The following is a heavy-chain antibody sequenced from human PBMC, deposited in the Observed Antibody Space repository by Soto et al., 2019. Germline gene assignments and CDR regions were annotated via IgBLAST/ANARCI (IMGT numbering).Heavy chain of an antibody. D-gene: IGHD1-26*01. V-gene: IGHV5-10-1*01. Sequence: GESLKISCKGSGYSFTSYWISWVRQMPGKGLECMGRIDPSDSYTNYSPSFQGHVTISADKSISTAYLQWSSLKASDTAMYYCARHFLPLKVGATKRTAYYYYGMDVWGQGTTVTVSS. CDR1: GYSFTSYW. CDR2: IDPSDSYT. J-gene: IGHJ6*02. CDR3: ARHFLPLKVGATKRTAYYYYGMDV.